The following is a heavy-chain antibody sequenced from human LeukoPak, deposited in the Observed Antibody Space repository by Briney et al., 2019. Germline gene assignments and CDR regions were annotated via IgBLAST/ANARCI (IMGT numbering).Heavy chain of an antibody. D-gene: IGHD5-12*01. CDR3: AKDLNSGYGPFDY. CDR1: GFTFDDYA. V-gene: IGHV3-9*01. CDR2: ISWNSGSI. Sequence: GGSLRLSCAASGFTFDDYAMHWVRQAPGKGLEWVSGISWNSGSIGYADSAKGRFTISRDNAKNSLYLQMNSLRAEDTALYHCAKDLNSGYGPFDYWGQGTLVTVSP. J-gene: IGHJ4*02.